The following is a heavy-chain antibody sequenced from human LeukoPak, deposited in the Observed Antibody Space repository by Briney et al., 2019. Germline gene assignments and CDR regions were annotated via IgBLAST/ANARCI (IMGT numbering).Heavy chain of an antibody. CDR2: IYPGDSDT. D-gene: IGHD6-19*01. CDR1: GYGFTSYW. V-gene: IGHV5-51*01. CDR3: ARAVDSSGWPRRAFDY. J-gene: IGHJ4*02. Sequence: GESLKISCKGSGYGFTSYWIGWVRQMPGKGLEWMGIIYPGDSDTRYSPSFQGQVTISADKSISTAYLQWSSLKASDTAMYYCARAVDSSGWPRRAFDYWGQGTLVTVSS.